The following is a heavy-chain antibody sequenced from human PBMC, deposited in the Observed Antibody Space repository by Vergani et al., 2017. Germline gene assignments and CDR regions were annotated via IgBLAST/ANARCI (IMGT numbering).Heavy chain of an antibody. V-gene: IGHV2-70*15. CDR2: IDWDDDK. J-gene: IGHJ4*02. Sequence: QVTLRESGPALVKPTQTLTLPCTFSGFSLSTSGMCVSWIRQPPGKALEWLARIDWDDDKYYSTSLKTRLTISKDTSKNQVVLTMTNMDPVDTATYYCARSTYYYDSSGYLDYWGQGTLVTVSS. CDR1: GFSLSTSGMC. D-gene: IGHD3-22*01. CDR3: ARSTYYYDSSGYLDY.